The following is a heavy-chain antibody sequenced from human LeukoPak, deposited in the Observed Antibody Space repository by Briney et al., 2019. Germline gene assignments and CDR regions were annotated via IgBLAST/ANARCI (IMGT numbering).Heavy chain of an antibody. J-gene: IGHJ4*02. D-gene: IGHD1-1*01. V-gene: IGHV4-39*07. CDR2: IYYSGIT. CDR1: GDSISSRISY. CDR3: ARRLNINWSHDY. Sequence: PSETLSLTCSVSGDSISSRISYWGWIRQPPGKGLEWIGCIYYSGITSYNPSLKSRVTISMDTSKNQFSLKLSSVTAADTAVYYCARRLNINWSHDYWGQGTLVTVSS.